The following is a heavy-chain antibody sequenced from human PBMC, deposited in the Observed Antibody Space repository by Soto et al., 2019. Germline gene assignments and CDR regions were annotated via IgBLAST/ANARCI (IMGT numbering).Heavy chain of an antibody. CDR2: ISSSGSYT. V-gene: IGHV3-11*06. J-gene: IGHJ6*02. CDR3: ACVAPTIFGAQFHHNLVDV. CDR1: GFKLSDYH. D-gene: IGHD3-3*01. Sequence: QVQLVQSGGGLVKPGGSLRLSCAASGFKLSDYHMSWIRQAQGKGLEWISYISSSGSYTTYTDSVKGRFTISRDNARSSLYLQMDSLRGEDTAVYYCACVAPTIFGAQFHHNLVDVWGQGTTVTVAS.